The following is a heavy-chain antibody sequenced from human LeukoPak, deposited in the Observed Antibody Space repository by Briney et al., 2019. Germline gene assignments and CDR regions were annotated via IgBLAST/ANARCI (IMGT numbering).Heavy chain of an antibody. Sequence: ASVKVSCKASGGTFSSYAISWVRQAPGQGLEWMGGIIPIFGTANYAQKFQGRVTITADKSTSTAYMELSSLRSEDTAVYYCAANQGYSGYVDFDYWGQGTLVTVSS. D-gene: IGHD5-12*01. CDR2: IIPIFGTA. V-gene: IGHV1-69*06. CDR3: AANQGYSGYVDFDY. CDR1: GGTFSSYA. J-gene: IGHJ4*02.